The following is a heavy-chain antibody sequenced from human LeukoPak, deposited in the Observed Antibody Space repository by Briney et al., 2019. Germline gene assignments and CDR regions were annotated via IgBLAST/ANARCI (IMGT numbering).Heavy chain of an antibody. CDR3: ARDRRGRAVANPYYYNGMDV. CDR1: GYMFTSYG. D-gene: IGHD6-19*01. V-gene: IGHV1-18*01. Sequence: ASVKVSCKAPGYMFTSYGLSWVRQAPGQGLEWMGWISAYNGNTRYAQKFQGRVTMTTDTSTRTAYVEMRSLRSDDTAVYYCARDRRGRAVANPYYYNGMDVWGEGTTVTVSS. CDR2: ISAYNGNT. J-gene: IGHJ6*04.